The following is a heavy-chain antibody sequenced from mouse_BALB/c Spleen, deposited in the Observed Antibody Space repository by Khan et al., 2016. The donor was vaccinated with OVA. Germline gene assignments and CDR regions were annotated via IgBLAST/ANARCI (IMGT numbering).Heavy chain of an antibody. CDR2: ISYSGST. D-gene: IGHD1-2*01. J-gene: IGHJ4*01. CDR3: ASQNYYGCALDY. V-gene: IGHV3-2*02. CDR1: GYSITSNYA. Sequence: EVQLQESGPGLVKPSQSLSLTCTVTGYSITSNYAWSWIRQFPGNKLEWMGYISYSGSTNYNPSLKSRISVTRDTSENQFFLQLNSVTTEDTATXYCASQNYYGCALDYWGQGTSVTVSS.